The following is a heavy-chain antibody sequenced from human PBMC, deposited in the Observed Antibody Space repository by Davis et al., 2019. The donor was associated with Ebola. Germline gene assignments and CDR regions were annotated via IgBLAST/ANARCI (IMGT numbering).Heavy chain of an antibody. V-gene: IGHV3-7*03. CDR3: VRMGRDRPIIH. Sequence: GESPKISCAASGFTFSSYWMSWVRQVPGKGLEWMANIRPDGSERQYVDSVKGRFTVSRDNAKMSLYMQLSSLRAEDTAVYYCVRMGRDRPIIHWGQGTLVTVSS. CDR2: IRPDGSER. D-gene: IGHD1-26*01. J-gene: IGHJ4*02. CDR1: GFTFSSYW.